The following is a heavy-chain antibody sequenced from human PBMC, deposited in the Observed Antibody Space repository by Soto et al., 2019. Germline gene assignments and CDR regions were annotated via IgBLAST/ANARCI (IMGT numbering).Heavy chain of an antibody. Sequence: QLQLQESGPGLVKPLQTLSLTCAVSGGSMSNGGYYWSWIRQHPGKGLEWIGSIYFSGSTYYNPSLKSRCTISVATPKNQLSLKLSSGTAADTAVHYCARDSHAQQPNPRWEVGYMDVWGKGTKVTVPS. CDR2: IYFSGST. V-gene: IGHV4-31*11. CDR3: ARDSHAQQPNPRWEVGYMDV. D-gene: IGHD6-13*01. J-gene: IGHJ6*03. CDR1: GGSMSNGGYY.